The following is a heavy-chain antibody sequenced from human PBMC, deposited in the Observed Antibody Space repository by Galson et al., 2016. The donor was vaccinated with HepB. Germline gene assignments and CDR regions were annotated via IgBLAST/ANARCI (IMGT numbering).Heavy chain of an antibody. D-gene: IGHD3-16*01. Sequence: SVKVSCKASGYTFTNYGITWVRQAPGQGVEWMGWISAYNGDIHYAQRLQDRLTVTIDTPTSTAYMDLRSLGSDDTAVYYCAIGAAKGGDFEDWGQGTLVIVSS. J-gene: IGHJ4*02. CDR1: GYTFTNYG. CDR3: AIGAAKGGDFED. V-gene: IGHV1-18*01. CDR2: ISAYNGDI.